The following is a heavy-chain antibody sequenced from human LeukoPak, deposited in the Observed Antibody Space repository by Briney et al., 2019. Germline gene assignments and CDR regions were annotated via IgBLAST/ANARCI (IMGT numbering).Heavy chain of an antibody. J-gene: IGHJ3*01. D-gene: IGHD2-15*01. Sequence: GGSLRLSCAASGFTFSSYGMHWVRQAPGKGLEWVSAISVSGETTFYADSVRGRFTISRDSSKNTLYLHMSSLRAEDTALYYCAKGQRTRVVVAVVDAFDVWGRGTLVTVSS. CDR1: GFTFSSYG. CDR2: ISVSGETT. V-gene: IGHV3-23*01. CDR3: AKGQRTRVVVAVVDAFDV.